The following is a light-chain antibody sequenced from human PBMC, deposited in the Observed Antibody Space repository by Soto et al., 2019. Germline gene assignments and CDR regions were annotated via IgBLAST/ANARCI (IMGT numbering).Light chain of an antibody. J-gene: IGKJ4*01. CDR2: GAS. V-gene: IGKV3-15*01. CDR3: QHYNNWPPVT. CDR1: QSVSNK. Sequence: EILMTQSPATLSVSPGERATLSCRASQSVSNKLVWYQQRPGQAPRLLIYGASTRATGIPARFSGSGSVTEFTLTISSLQSEDFAVYYCQHYNNWPPVTFGGGTKVEIK.